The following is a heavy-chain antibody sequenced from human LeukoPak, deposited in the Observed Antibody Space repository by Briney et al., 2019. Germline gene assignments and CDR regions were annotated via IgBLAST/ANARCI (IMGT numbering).Heavy chain of an antibody. V-gene: IGHV3-7*01. Sequence: GGSLRLSCAASGLRFSTYWMTWVRQAPGKGLEWVANMKQDGSEKYYVDSVKGRFTISRDNAKNSLYLQMNSLRAEDTAVYYCARAHNWKYGTFDYWGQGTLVTVSS. CDR2: MKQDGSEK. CDR1: GLRFSTYW. D-gene: IGHD1-7*01. CDR3: ARAHNWKYGTFDY. J-gene: IGHJ4*02.